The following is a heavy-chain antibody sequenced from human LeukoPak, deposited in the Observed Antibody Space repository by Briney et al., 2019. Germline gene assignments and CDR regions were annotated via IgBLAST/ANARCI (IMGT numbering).Heavy chain of an antibody. Sequence: GGSLRLSCAASGFIFSTCGMTWVRQAPGKGLEWVSSISSSSSYIYYADSVKGRFTISRDNAKNSLYLQMNSLRAEDTAVYYCARDLSYGYSQWFDPWGQGTLVTVSS. CDR1: GFIFSTCG. CDR2: ISSSSSYI. V-gene: IGHV3-21*01. J-gene: IGHJ5*02. CDR3: ARDLSYGYSQWFDP. D-gene: IGHD5-18*01.